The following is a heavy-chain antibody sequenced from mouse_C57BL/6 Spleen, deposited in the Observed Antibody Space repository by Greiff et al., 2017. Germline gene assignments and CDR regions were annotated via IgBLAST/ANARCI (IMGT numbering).Heavy chain of an antibody. CDR3: ARSLYGNGGYFDY. D-gene: IGHD2-1*01. J-gene: IGHJ2*01. V-gene: IGHV1-19*01. CDR2: INPYNGGT. Sequence: VQLQQSGPVLVKPGASVKMSCKASGYTFTDYYMNWVKQSHGKSLEWIGVINPYNGGTSYNQKFKGKATLTVDKSSSTAYMELNSLTSEDSAVYYCARSLYGNGGYFDYWGQGTTLTVSS. CDR1: GYTFTDYY.